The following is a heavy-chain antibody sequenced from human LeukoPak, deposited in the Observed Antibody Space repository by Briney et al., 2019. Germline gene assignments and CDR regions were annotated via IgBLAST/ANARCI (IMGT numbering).Heavy chain of an antibody. CDR3: ARAGWDADYGMDV. CDR1: GFTVRSKY. J-gene: IGHJ6*02. D-gene: IGHD1-26*01. CDR2: VYSGGDT. V-gene: IGHV3-66*01. Sequence: GGFLRLSCAASGFTVRSKYMSWVRQAAGKGLEWVASVYSGGDTYYADSVRGRFTISRDTSKNTVHLQMNTLRAEDTAVYHCARAGWDADYGMDVWGQGTTVTVSS.